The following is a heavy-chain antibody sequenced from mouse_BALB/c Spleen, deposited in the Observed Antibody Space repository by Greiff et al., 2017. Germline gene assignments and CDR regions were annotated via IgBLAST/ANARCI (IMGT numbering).Heavy chain of an antibody. D-gene: IGHD1-1*01. J-gene: IGHJ4*01. CDR3: ARHGVVDAMDY. CDR2: ISSGGGST. CDR1: GFAFSSYD. Sequence: EVKVVESGGGLVKPGGSLKLSCAASGFAFSSYDMSWVRQTPEKRLEWVAYISSGGGSTYYPDTVKGRFTISRDNAKNTLYLQMSSLKSEDTAMYYCARHGVVDAMDYWGQGTSVTVSS. V-gene: IGHV5-12-1*01.